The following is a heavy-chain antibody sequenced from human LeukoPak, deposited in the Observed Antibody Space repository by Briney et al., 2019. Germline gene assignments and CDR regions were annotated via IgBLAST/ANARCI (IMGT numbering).Heavy chain of an antibody. CDR2: IYYSGST. CDR3: ARAGYCSSTSCQWVPLV. CDR1: GGSIKNYY. D-gene: IGHD2-2*03. J-gene: IGHJ6*02. V-gene: IGHV4-59*01. Sequence: PSETLSLTRTVSGGSIKNYYWIWIRQSPGKGLEWIGYIYYSGSTNYNPSLKSRVTISVDTSKNQFSLKLNSVTAADTAVYYCARAGYCSSTSCQWVPLVWGQGTTVTVSS.